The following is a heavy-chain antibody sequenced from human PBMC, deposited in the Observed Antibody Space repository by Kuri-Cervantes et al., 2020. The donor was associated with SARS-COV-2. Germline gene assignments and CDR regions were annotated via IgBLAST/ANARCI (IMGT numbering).Heavy chain of an antibody. CDR3: ARHLNSVTIFGVVSNWFDP. CDR1: GGTISSSSYY. V-gene: IGHV4-39*01. Sequence: LVTLSLTCTATGGTISSSSYYWGWIRQPPGKGLEWIGSIYYSGSTYYNPSLKSRVTISVDTSKNQFSLKLSSVTAADTAVYYCARHLNSVTIFGVVSNWFDPWGQGTLVTVSS. CDR2: IYYSGST. J-gene: IGHJ5*02. D-gene: IGHD3-3*01.